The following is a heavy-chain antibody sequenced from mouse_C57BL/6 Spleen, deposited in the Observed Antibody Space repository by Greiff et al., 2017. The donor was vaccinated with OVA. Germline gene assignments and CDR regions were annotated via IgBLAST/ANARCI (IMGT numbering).Heavy chain of an antibody. CDR3: TGLYCSNWFAY. J-gene: IGHJ3*01. CDR2: IRLKSDNYAT. D-gene: IGHD2-5*01. V-gene: IGHV6-3*01. CDR1: GFTFSNYW. Sequence: DVMLVESGGGLVQPGGSMKLSCVASGFTFSNYWMNWVRQSPEKGLEWVAQIRLKSDNYATHYAESVKGRFTISRDDSKSSVYLQMNNLRAEDTGIYYCTGLYCSNWFAYWGQGTLVTVSA.